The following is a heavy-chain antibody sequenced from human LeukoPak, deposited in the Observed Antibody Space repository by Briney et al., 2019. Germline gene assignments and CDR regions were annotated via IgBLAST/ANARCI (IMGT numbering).Heavy chain of an antibody. CDR3: AREGHYDYSFDY. CDR2: IYTSGST. Sequence: SETLSLTCTVSGGSISSGSYYWSWIRQPAGKGLEWIGRIYTSGSTNYNPSLKSRVTISVDTSKNQFSLKLSSVTAADTAVYYCAREGHYDYSFDYWGQGTLVTVSS. D-gene: IGHD3-16*01. CDR1: GGSISSGSYY. J-gene: IGHJ4*02. V-gene: IGHV4-61*02.